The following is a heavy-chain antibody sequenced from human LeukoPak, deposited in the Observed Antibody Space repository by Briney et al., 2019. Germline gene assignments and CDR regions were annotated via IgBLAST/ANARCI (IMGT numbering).Heavy chain of an antibody. CDR2: FDPEDGET. CDR1: GYTLTELS. CDR3: ATGSGITMVSNYYYYGMDV. Sequence: ASVKVSCKVSGYTLTELSMHWVRQAPGEGLEWMGGFDPEDGETIYAQKFQGRVTMTEDTSTDTAYMELSSLRSEDTAVYYCATGSGITMVSNYYYYGMDVWGQGTTVTVSS. J-gene: IGHJ6*02. V-gene: IGHV1-24*01. D-gene: IGHD3-10*01.